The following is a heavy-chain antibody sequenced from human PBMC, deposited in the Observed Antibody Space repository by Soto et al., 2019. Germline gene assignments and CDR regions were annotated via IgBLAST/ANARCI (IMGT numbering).Heavy chain of an antibody. J-gene: IGHJ4*02. CDR1: GFTFSSYA. D-gene: IGHD1-26*01. CDR2: ISYDGSNK. V-gene: IGHV3-30-3*01. CDR3: ACALHTGMVGARADY. Sequence: QVQLVESGGGVVQPGRSPRLSCAASGFTFSSYAMHWVRQAPGKGLEWVAVISYDGSNKYYADYVKGRFTISRYNSKNTLYLQMNDLRVDDTAVDYCACALHTGMVGARADYWGQGTLVTVSS.